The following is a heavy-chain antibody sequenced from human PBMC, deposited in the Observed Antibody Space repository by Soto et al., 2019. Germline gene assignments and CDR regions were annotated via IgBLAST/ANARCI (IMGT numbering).Heavy chain of an antibody. V-gene: IGHV3-15*01. CDR1: GITFSNAW. CDR2: IRSKTDGGTT. D-gene: IGHD6-13*01. CDR3: TTTRPGTNVFDN. Sequence: EVLLVESGGDLVEPGGSLRLSCAASGITFSNAWMNWVRQAPGKGLEYIGRIRSKTDGGTTEYAAPVEGRFTISRDDSKNTLYLQMGGLKTEDTAVYYCTTTRPGTNVFDNWGQGTQVTVSS. J-gene: IGHJ3*02.